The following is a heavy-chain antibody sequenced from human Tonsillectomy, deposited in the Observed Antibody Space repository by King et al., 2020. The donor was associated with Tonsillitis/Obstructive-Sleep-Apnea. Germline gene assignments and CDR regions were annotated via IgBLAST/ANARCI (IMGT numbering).Heavy chain of an antibody. Sequence: VQLVESGGGLVKPGGSLRLSCAASGFTFSNAWMSWVRQAPGKGLEWVGRIKSKTDGGTTDYAAPVKGRFTISRDDSKNTLYLQMNSLKTEDTALYYCTRDSGYCSSTTCAYYYMDVWGKGTTVTVSS. V-gene: IGHV3-15*01. J-gene: IGHJ6*03. CDR2: IKSKTDGGTT. CDR3: TRDSGYCSSTTCAYYYMDV. CDR1: GFTFSNAW. D-gene: IGHD2-2*01.